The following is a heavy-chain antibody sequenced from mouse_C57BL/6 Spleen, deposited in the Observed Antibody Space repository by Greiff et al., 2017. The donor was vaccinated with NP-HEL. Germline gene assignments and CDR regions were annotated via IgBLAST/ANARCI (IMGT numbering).Heavy chain of an antibody. CDR3: ARDKGYDYDDRYFDV. CDR1: GFTFSDYY. D-gene: IGHD2-4*01. CDR2: INYDGSST. Sequence: EVKVVESEGGLVQPGSSMKLSCTASGFTFSDYYMAWVRQVPEKGLEWVANINYDGSSTYYLDSLKSRFIISRDNAKNILYLQMSSLKSEDTATYYCARDKGYDYDDRYFDVWGTGTTVTVSS. V-gene: IGHV5-16*01. J-gene: IGHJ1*03.